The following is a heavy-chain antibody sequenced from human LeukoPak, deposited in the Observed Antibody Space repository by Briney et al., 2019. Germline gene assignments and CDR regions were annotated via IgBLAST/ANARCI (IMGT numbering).Heavy chain of an antibody. Sequence: ASVKVSCKASGYTFTGYYMHWVRQAPGQGLEWMGWINPNSGGTNYAQKSQGRVTMTRDTSISTAYMELSRLRSDDTAVYYCARGLLVPAAPFDYWGQGTLVTVSS. D-gene: IGHD2-2*01. CDR3: ARGLLVPAAPFDY. J-gene: IGHJ4*02. CDR1: GYTFTGYY. V-gene: IGHV1-2*02. CDR2: INPNSGGT.